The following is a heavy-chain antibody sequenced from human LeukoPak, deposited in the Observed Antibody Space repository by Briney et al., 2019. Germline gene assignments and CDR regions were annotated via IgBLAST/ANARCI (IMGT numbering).Heavy chain of an antibody. CDR1: GGSISSSNW. D-gene: IGHD2-21*02. CDR3: ATRTAYCGGDCLDSSDY. CDR2: IYHSGST. Sequence: SETLSLTCAVSGGSISSSNWWSWVRQPPGKGLEWIGEIYHSGSTNYNPSLKSRVTISVDKSKSQFSPKLSSVTAADTAVYYCATRTAYCGGDCLDSSDYWGQGTLVTVSS. V-gene: IGHV4-4*02. J-gene: IGHJ4*02.